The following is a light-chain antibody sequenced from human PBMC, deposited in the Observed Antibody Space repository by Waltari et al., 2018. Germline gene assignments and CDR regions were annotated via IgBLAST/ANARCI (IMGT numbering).Light chain of an antibody. CDR3: GTWDGSLTAGV. Sequence: QSVLTQPPSVSAAPGQKVTISCSGSSSNIGSNSVSWYQQLPGTAPKLLIYYNNPRPAGIPDRFSGSRSGTSATLGITGLQTGDEADYYCGTWDGSLTAGVFGGGTKVTVL. J-gene: IGLJ2*01. V-gene: IGLV1-51*01. CDR1: SSNIGSNS. CDR2: YNN.